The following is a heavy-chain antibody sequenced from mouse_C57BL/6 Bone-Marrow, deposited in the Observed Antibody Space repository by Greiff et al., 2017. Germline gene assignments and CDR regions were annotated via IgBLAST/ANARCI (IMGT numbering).Heavy chain of an antibody. D-gene: IGHD1-1*01. CDR1: GYTFTSYW. V-gene: IGHV1-64*01. Sequence: VQLQQPGAELVKPGASVKLSCKASGYTFTSYWMHWVKQRPGQGLEWIGMIHPNSGSTNYNEKFKSKATLTVDKSSSTAYMQLSSLTSEASAVYYCAEGVYGSWYFDVWGTGTTVTVSS. CDR3: AEGVYGSWYFDV. CDR2: IHPNSGST. J-gene: IGHJ1*03.